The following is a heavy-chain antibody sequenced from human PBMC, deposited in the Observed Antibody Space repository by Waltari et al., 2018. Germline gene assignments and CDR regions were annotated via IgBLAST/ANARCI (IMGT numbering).Heavy chain of an antibody. Sequence: EVQLVESGGGLVQPGGSLRLSCAASGFTLSNYWMSWVRQAPGKGLEWMANIKTDVGEEYDVDSVRGRFTISRDNAKNLLFLQMNSLRPEDTAVYYCARDQWFGFDIWGQGTMVTVSS. V-gene: IGHV3-7*01. D-gene: IGHD3-22*01. CDR2: IKTDVGEE. J-gene: IGHJ3*02. CDR3: ARDQWFGFDI. CDR1: GFTLSNYW.